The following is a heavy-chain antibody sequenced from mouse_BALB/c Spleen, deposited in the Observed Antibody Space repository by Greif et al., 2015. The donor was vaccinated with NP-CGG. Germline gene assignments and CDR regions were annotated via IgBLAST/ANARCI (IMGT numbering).Heavy chain of an antibody. Sequence: VQLQQSGPELVKPGASVKISCKASGYTFTDYNMHWVKQSHGKSLEWIGYIYPYNGGTGYNQKFKNKATLTVDNSSSAAYMELRSLKSEDSAVYYCARGRGISVEAWFAYWGQGTLVTVSA. D-gene: IGHD1-1*01. CDR3: ARGRGISVEAWFAY. CDR1: GYTFTDYN. V-gene: IGHV1S29*02. CDR2: IYPYNGGT. J-gene: IGHJ3*01.